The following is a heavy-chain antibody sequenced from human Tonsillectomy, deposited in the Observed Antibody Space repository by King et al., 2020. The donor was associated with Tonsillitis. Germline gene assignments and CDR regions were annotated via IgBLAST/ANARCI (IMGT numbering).Heavy chain of an antibody. V-gene: IGHV3-7*03. CDR3: ARGIHDTSAYYHTPFDY. CDR1: EFTLTTYW. J-gene: IGHJ4*02. CDR2: INHDGSEK. D-gene: IGHD3-22*01. Sequence: VQLVESGGGLVQPGGSLRLSCAASEFTLTTYWMTWVRQAPGKGLEWVANINHDGSEKYYVDSVKGRFTISRDNAKNSLYLQMNNLRAEDTAVYYCARGIHDTSAYYHTPFDYWGQGTLVTVSS.